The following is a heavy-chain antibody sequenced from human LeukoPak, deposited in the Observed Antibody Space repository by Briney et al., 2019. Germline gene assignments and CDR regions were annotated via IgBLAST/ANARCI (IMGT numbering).Heavy chain of an antibody. J-gene: IGHJ3*02. Sequence: MPPQTLSLTCTVSGGSISSGDYYWSWIRQPPGKGLEWIGYIYYSGSTYYNPSLKSRVTISVDTSKNQFSLKLSSVTAADTAVYYCARDAIYLGAFDIWGQGTMVTVSS. CDR3: ARDAIYLGAFDI. D-gene: IGHD2/OR15-2a*01. CDR2: IYYSGST. V-gene: IGHV4-30-4*01. CDR1: GGSISSGDYY.